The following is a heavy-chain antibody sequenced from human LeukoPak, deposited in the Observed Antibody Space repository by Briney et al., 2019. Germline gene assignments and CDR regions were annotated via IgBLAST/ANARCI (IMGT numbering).Heavy chain of an antibody. Sequence: SETLSLTCAVYGGSFSGYYWSWIRQPPGKGLEWIGEINHSGSTNYNPSLKSRVTISVDTSKNQFSLKLSSVTAADTAVYYCARHRRKKTYYYDSSGYYASHFDYWGQGTLVTVSS. CDR2: INHSGST. J-gene: IGHJ4*02. V-gene: IGHV4-34*01. D-gene: IGHD3-22*01. CDR3: ARHRRKKTYYYDSSGYYASHFDY. CDR1: GGSFSGYY.